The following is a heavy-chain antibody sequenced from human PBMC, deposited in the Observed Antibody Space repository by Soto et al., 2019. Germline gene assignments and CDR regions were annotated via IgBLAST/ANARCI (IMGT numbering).Heavy chain of an antibody. V-gene: IGHV3-73*01. J-gene: IGHJ4*02. CDR1: GSTFSGSA. D-gene: IGHD2-15*01. CDR3: TRRYCSGGSCSANPANFDY. CDR2: IRSKAKSYAT. Sequence: EVQLVESGGGLVQPGGSLKLSCAASGSTFSGSAMHWVRQASGKGLEWVGRIRSKAKSYATAYAASVKGRFTIARDDSKNTAYLQMNSLKTEDTAVYYCTRRYCSGGSCSANPANFDYWGQGTLVTVSS.